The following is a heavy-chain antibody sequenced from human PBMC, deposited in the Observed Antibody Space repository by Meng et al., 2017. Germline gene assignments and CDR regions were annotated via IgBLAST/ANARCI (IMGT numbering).Heavy chain of an antibody. CDR3: ALAYDSSGYYVGYYFDY. J-gene: IGHJ4*02. V-gene: IGHV2-5*02. CDR2: IYWDDDK. D-gene: IGHD3-22*01. CDR1: GFSLSSSGVG. Sequence: QITLRERGPTLVKPTHTLTLTCTFSGFSLSSSGVGVCWIRQPPGKALEWLALIYWDDDKRYSPSLKSRLTITKDTSKNQVVLTMTNMDPVDTATYYCALAYDSSGYYVGYYFDYWGQGTLVTVSS.